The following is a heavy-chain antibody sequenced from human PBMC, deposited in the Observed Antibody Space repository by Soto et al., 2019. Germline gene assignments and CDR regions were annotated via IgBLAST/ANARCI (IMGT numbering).Heavy chain of an antibody. Sequence: SETLSLTCTVSGGSISSYYWSWIRQPPGKGLEWIGYIYYSGSTNYNPSLKSRVTISVDTSKNQFSLKLSSVTAADTAVYYCARGNYDFWSGSDKRSNAFDIWGQGTMVTVSS. J-gene: IGHJ3*02. CDR2: IYYSGST. D-gene: IGHD3-3*01. V-gene: IGHV4-59*12. CDR1: GGSISSYY. CDR3: ARGNYDFWSGSDKRSNAFDI.